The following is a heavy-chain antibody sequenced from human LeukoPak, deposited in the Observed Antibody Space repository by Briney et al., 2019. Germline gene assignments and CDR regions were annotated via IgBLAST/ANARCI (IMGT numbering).Heavy chain of an antibody. D-gene: IGHD4-17*01. CDR3: ARGVLDWPAYGDYPGLTGLYYFDY. Sequence: KPSETLSLTCTVSGGSISSYYWSWIRQPPGKGLEWIGYIYYSGSTNYNPSLKSRVTISVDTSKNQFSLKLSSVTAADTAVYYCARGVLDWPAYGDYPGLTGLYYFDYWGQGTLVTVSS. J-gene: IGHJ4*02. V-gene: IGHV4-59*01. CDR1: GGSISSYY. CDR2: IYYSGST.